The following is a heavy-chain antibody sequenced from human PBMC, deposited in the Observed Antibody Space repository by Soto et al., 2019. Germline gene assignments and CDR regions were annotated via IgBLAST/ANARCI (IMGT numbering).Heavy chain of an antibody. J-gene: IGHJ3*02. D-gene: IGHD1-26*01. CDR1: GGTFSSYA. V-gene: IGHV1-69*13. CDR3: ATGGRISKVGASGIEAFDI. Sequence: SVEVSCKASGGTFSSYAISWVRQAPGQGLEWMGGIIPIFGTANYAQKFQGRVTITADESTSTAYMELSSLRSEDTAVYYCATGGRISKVGASGIEAFDIWGQGTMVTVSS. CDR2: IIPIFGTA.